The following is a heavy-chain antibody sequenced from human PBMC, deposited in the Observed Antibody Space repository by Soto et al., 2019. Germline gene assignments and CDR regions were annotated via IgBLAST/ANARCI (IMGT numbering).Heavy chain of an antibody. D-gene: IGHD3-9*01. J-gene: IGHJ6*02. V-gene: IGHV1-8*01. CDR2: MNPNSGNT. CDR3: ARVDYDILTGYSHYGMDV. CDR1: GYTFTSYD. Sequence: GASVKVSCKASGYTFTSYDINWVRQATGQGLEWMGWMNPNSGNTGYAQKFQGRVTMTRNTSISTAYMELSSLRSEDTAVYCCARVDYDILTGYSHYGMDVWGQGTTVTVSS.